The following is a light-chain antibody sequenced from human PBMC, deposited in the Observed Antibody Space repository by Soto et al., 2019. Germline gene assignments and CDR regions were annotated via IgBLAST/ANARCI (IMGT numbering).Light chain of an antibody. CDR2: GAS. CDR3: QQYGSSPLT. Sequence: ISLTQSTGTLSLYTGERATLSCRASQSVSSSYLAWYQQKPGQSPRLLIYGASSRATGIPDRFTGSGSGTDFTLTISRLEPEDFAVYYCQQYGSSPLTFGGGTKVDI. J-gene: IGKJ4*01. V-gene: IGKV3-20*01. CDR1: QSVSSSY.